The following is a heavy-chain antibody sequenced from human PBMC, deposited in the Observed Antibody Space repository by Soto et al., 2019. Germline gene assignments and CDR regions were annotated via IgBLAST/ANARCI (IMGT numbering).Heavy chain of an antibody. D-gene: IGHD2-2*01. CDR2: IWYDGSNK. J-gene: IGHJ4*02. CDR3: ARDSGDIVVVPAAPDY. V-gene: IGHV3-33*01. CDR1: GFTFSSYG. Sequence: GGSLRLSCAASGFTFSSYGMHWVRQAPGKGLEWVAVIWYDGSNKYYADSVKGRFTISRDNSKNTLYLQMNSLRAEDTAVYYCARDSGDIVVVPAAPDYWGQGTLVTVSS.